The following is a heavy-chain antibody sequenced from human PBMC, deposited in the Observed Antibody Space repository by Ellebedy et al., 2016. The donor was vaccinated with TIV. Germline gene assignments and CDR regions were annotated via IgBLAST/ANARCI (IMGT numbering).Heavy chain of an antibody. CDR1: DYTFLSYG. Sequence: AASVKVSCKAVDYTFLSYGITWVRQAPGQGLEWMGWISTSHGKTIYSQKVKGRATMTTDTSTNTAYMELRSLRTDDTAVYYCARENKGRFEYWGQGTQLTVSS. V-gene: IGHV1-18*04. CDR3: ARENKGRFEY. CDR2: ISTSHGKT. J-gene: IGHJ4*02.